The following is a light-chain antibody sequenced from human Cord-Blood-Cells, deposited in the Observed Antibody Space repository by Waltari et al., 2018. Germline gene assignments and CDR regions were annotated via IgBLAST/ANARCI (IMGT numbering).Light chain of an antibody. J-gene: IGKJ1*01. CDR1: HSISRS. CDR3: QHSYSTPRT. CDR2: AAY. Sequence: HMTNSTSSLSASVRVRVTITCRASHSISRSLNWYQHKPGKATKLRIYAAYSLQSGVPSRFSGSGAVTDFTLTSSSLQPEVCATYYGQHSYSTPRTFGQGTKVEIK. V-gene: IGKV1-39*01.